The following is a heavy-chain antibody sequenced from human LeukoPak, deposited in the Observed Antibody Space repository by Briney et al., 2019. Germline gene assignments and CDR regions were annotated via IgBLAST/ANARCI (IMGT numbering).Heavy chain of an antibody. CDR3: ARDPLDYDFWSGYSDAFDI. CDR1: GYTFTSYG. Sequence: ASVKVSCKASGYTFTSYGISWVRQAPGQGLEWMGWISAYNGNTNYAQKLQGRVTMTTDTSTSTAYMELRSLRSDDTAVYYCARDPLDYDFWSGYSDAFDIWGQGTMVTVSS. V-gene: IGHV1-18*01. CDR2: ISAYNGNT. D-gene: IGHD3-3*01. J-gene: IGHJ3*02.